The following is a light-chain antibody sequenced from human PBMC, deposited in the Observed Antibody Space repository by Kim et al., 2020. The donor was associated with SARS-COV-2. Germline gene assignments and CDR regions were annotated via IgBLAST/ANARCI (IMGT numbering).Light chain of an antibody. J-gene: IGLJ3*02. CDR3: NSRDSSGNHQV. Sequence: ALGQTVRITCQGDSLRSYYASWYQQKPGQAPVLGIYGKNNRPSGIPDRFSGSSSGNTASLTITGAQAEDEADYYCNSRDSSGNHQVFGGGTQLTVL. CDR1: SLRSYY. V-gene: IGLV3-19*01. CDR2: GKN.